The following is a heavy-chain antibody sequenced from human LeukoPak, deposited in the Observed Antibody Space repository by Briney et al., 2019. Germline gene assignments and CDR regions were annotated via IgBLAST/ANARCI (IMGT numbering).Heavy chain of an antibody. V-gene: IGHV1-69*01. Sequence: GSSVKVSCKASGGTFSSYAISWVRQAPGQGLEWMGGIIPIFGTANYAQKFQGRVTITADESTSTAYMELSSLRSEDTAVYYCASEAYYDSSGYRIQGEAYWGQGTLVTVSS. CDR1: GGTFSSYA. CDR3: ASEAYYDSSGYRIQGEAY. D-gene: IGHD3-22*01. J-gene: IGHJ4*02. CDR2: IIPIFGTA.